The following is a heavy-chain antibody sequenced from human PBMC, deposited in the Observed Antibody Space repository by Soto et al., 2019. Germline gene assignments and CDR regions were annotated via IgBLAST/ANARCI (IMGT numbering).Heavy chain of an antibody. V-gene: IGHV1-2*04. CDR1: GYTFTGYY. D-gene: IGHD4-17*01. CDR2: INPNSGGT. J-gene: IGHJ4*02. Sequence: ASVKVSCKASGYTFTGYYMHWVRQAPGQGLEWMGWINPNSGGTNYAQKFQGWVTMTRDTSISTAYMELSRLRSDDTAVYYCARSDYGDYCYFDYWGQGTLVTVSS. CDR3: ARSDYGDYCYFDY.